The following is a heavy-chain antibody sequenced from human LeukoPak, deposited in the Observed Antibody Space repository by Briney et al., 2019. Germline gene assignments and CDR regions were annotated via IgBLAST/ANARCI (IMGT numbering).Heavy chain of an antibody. CDR1: GGTFSSYA. V-gene: IGHV1-69*05. J-gene: IGHJ4*02. D-gene: IGHD2-2*02. Sequence: SVKVSSKASGGTFSSYAISWVRQAPGQGLEWMGGIIPIFGTANYAQKFQGRVTITTDESTSTAYMELSSLRSEDTAVYYCTRDDGYCSSTSCYTLDYWGQGTLVTVSS. CDR3: TRDDGYCSSTSCYTLDY. CDR2: IIPIFGTA.